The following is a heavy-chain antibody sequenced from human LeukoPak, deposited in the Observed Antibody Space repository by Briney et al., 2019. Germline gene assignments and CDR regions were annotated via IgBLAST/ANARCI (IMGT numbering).Heavy chain of an antibody. D-gene: IGHD4-17*01. Sequence: GGSLRPSCAASAFTITSYVMTRVRQAPGTGVEWVSYISSSGSAIHYADSVKGRFTISRDNAKNSLYLQMNSLRAEDTAVYYCARERYDAFDIWGQGTMVTVSS. J-gene: IGHJ3*02. CDR3: ARERYDAFDI. V-gene: IGHV3-48*03. CDR2: ISSSGSAI. CDR1: AFTITSYV.